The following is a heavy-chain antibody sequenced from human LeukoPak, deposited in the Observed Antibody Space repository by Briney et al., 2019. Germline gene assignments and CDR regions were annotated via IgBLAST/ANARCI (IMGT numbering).Heavy chain of an antibody. CDR2: INPNSGGT. V-gene: IGHV1-2*02. CDR1: GYTFTGYY. Sequence: ASVKVSCKASGYTFTGYYMHWVRQAPGQGLEWVGWINPNSGGTNYAQKFQGRVTMTRDTSISTAYMELSRLRSDDTAVYYCARRYSSGWRTFDYWGQGTLVTVSS. J-gene: IGHJ4*02. D-gene: IGHD6-19*01. CDR3: ARRYSSGWRTFDY.